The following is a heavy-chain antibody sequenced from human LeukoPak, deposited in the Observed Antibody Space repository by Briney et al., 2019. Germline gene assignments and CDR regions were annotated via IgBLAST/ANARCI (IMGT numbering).Heavy chain of an antibody. Sequence: SETLSLTCTVSGGSISGYYWSWIRQPPGRGLEWIGYIYYSGSTNYNPSLKSRVTMSLDKSKNQFSLNLSSVTAADTAVYYCVRDFEATCSTSSCYTHYFDYWGQGSLVTVSS. J-gene: IGHJ4*02. CDR2: IYYSGST. CDR1: GGSISGYY. D-gene: IGHD2-2*02. V-gene: IGHV4-59*01. CDR3: VRDFEATCSTSSCYTHYFDY.